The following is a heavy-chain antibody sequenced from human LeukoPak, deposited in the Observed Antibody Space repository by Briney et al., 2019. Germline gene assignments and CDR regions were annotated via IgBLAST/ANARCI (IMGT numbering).Heavy chain of an antibody. CDR2: ISSSGTI. Sequence: QPGGSLRLSCAASGFTLSSYSMNWVRQAPGKGLEWVSYISSSGTIYYADSVKGRFTISRDNAKNSLYLQMNSLRAEDTAVYYCARLAGIWFGEPDHDAFDIWGQGTMVTVSS. CDR3: ARLAGIWFGEPDHDAFDI. J-gene: IGHJ3*02. D-gene: IGHD3-10*01. CDR1: GFTLSSYS. V-gene: IGHV3-48*01.